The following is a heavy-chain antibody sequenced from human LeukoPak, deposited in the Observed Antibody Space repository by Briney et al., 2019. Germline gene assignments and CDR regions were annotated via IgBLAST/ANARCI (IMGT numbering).Heavy chain of an antibody. D-gene: IGHD3-10*01. Sequence: GGSLRLSCAASEFTFSRDWMYWVRQVPGKGLEWVANINQDGSEKYYLDSVKGRFTISRDNAKNSLYLQMNSLRAEDTAVYFCSSGPYMDVGGKGPRVPVP. CDR3: SSGPYMDV. CDR2: INQDGSEK. V-gene: IGHV3-7*01. CDR1: EFTFSRDW. J-gene: IGHJ6*03.